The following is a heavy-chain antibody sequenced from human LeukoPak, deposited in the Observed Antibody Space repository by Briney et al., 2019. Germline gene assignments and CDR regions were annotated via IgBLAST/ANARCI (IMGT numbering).Heavy chain of an antibody. CDR2: INPNRGDT. CDR1: GYTFAAYY. D-gene: IGHD3-22*01. J-gene: IGHJ3*02. Sequence: GSVNVSCTASGYTFAAYYIHWVRPAPLQGLEWMVWINPNRGDTHYAQKVQARVTMTRDTCIRTNNMELSRLTSDDTAVDYCARAVDDTSAYYPSPDAFSIWGQGTMVTVCS. V-gene: IGHV1-2*02. CDR3: ARAVDDTSAYYPSPDAFSI.